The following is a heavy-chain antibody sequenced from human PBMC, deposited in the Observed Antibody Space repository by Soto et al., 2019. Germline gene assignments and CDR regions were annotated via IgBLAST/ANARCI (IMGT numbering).Heavy chain of an antibody. V-gene: IGHV4-30-2*01. CDR3: ARVSGDSYGRYFDY. CDR1: GGSISSGGYS. J-gene: IGHJ4*02. CDR2: IYHSGST. D-gene: IGHD5-18*01. Sequence: SETLSLTCAVSGGSISSGGYSWSWIRQPPGKGLEWIGYIYHSGSTYYNPSLKSRVTISVDRSKNQFSLKLSSVTAADTAVYYSARVSGDSYGRYFDYWGQGTLVTVSS.